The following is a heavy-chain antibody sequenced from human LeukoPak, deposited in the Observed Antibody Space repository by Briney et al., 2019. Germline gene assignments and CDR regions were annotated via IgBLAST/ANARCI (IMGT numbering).Heavy chain of an antibody. V-gene: IGHV3-53*01. CDR1: EFSVSSNY. D-gene: IGHD2-15*01. Sequence: GGSLRLSCAVSEFSVSSNYMNWVRQAPGKGLEWVSVIYSGGATYYADSVRGRFTISRDNSKNMVSLQMTSLGAEDTAVYYCARERFSGPDYYWGQGTMATVCS. J-gene: IGHJ4*02. CDR3: ARERFSGPDYY. CDR2: IYSGGAT.